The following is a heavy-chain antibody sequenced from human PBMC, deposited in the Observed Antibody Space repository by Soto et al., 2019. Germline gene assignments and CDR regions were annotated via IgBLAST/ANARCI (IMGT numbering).Heavy chain of an antibody. CDR2: ISYDGSNK. CDR1: EFTFSSYG. Sequence: QVQLVESGGGVVQPGRSLRLSCAASEFTFSSYGMHWVRQAPGKGLEWVAVISYDGSNKYYADSVKGRFTISRDNSKNTLYLQMNSLRAEDTAVYYCAKDKKGGAAAGSIWSDPWGQGTLVTVSS. V-gene: IGHV3-30*18. CDR3: AKDKKGGAAAGSIWSDP. D-gene: IGHD6-13*01. J-gene: IGHJ5*02.